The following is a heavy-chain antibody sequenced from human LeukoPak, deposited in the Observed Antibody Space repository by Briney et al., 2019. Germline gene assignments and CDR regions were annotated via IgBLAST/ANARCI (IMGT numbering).Heavy chain of an antibody. Sequence: GGSLRLSCAASGFTFSSYSMNWVRQAPGEGPEWISYIRSSGTTTYYADSVKGRFTISRDNAKNSLYLQMNSLRAEDTAVYYCARVNYVSSGWGAPFDNWGQGTLVTVPS. CDR2: IRSSGTTT. CDR1: GFTFSSYS. CDR3: ARVNYVSSGWGAPFDN. V-gene: IGHV3-48*04. D-gene: IGHD3-16*01. J-gene: IGHJ4*02.